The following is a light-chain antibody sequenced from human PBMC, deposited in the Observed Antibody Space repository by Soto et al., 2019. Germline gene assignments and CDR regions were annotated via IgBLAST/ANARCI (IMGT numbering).Light chain of an antibody. CDR2: GAS. CDR3: QRAYNAPPT. CDR1: QSVSSN. V-gene: IGKV3-15*01. J-gene: IGKJ4*01. Sequence: EIVMTQSPATLSVSPGERATLSCRASQSVSSNLAWYQQKPGQAPRXXIYGASTRATGIPARFSGSGSGTGFALTISSLQPQDVATYYGQRAYNAPPTFGGGTKVDIK.